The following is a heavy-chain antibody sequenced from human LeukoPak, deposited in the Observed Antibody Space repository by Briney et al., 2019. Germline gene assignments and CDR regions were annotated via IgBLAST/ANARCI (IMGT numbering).Heavy chain of an antibody. CDR3: AKASLTTVVTSFDY. J-gene: IGHJ4*02. CDR2: VSGSGGST. Sequence: GGSLRLSCAASGFTFSSSAMTWVRQAPGKGLEWVSTVSGSGGSTYYADSVKGRFTISRDNSKNTLYLQMNSLRAEDTAVYYCAKASLTTVVTSFDYWGRGTPVTVSS. V-gene: IGHV3-23*01. CDR1: GFTFSSSA. D-gene: IGHD4-23*01.